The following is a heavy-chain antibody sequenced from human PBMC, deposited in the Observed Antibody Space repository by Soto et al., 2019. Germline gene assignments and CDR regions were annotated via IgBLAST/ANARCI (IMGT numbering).Heavy chain of an antibody. V-gene: IGHV3-15*01. J-gene: IGHJ4*02. CDR1: GFTFSNAW. CDR2: IKSKTDGGTT. D-gene: IGHD3-3*01. CDR3: TTTLPRRKYYDFWSGESDY. Sequence: GGSLRLSCAASGFTFSNAWMSWVRQAPGKGLEWVGRIKSKTDGGTTDYAAPVKGRFTISRDDSKNTLYLQMNSLKTEDTAVYYCTTTLPRRKYYDFWSGESDYWGQGTLVTVSS.